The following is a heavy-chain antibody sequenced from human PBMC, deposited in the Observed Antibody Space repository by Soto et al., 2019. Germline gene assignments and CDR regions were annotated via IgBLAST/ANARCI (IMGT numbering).Heavy chain of an antibody. V-gene: IGHV3-7*01. CDR2: IKQDGSDR. CDR1: GFSLSDYW. D-gene: IGHD6-19*01. CDR3: ARGRGWRHDY. Sequence: EVQLVESGGGLVQPGGSLRLSCAASGFSLSDYWMNWVRQAPGKGLEWVAIIKQDGSDRYYVDSVKGRFTISRDNAKNSLYLQMGSLRVEDTALYYCARGRGWRHDYWGQGTLVPVSS. J-gene: IGHJ4*02.